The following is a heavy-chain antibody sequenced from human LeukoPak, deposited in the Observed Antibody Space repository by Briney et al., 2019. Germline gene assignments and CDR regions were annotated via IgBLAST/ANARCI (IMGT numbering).Heavy chain of an antibody. D-gene: IGHD3-22*01. V-gene: IGHV3-15*01. J-gene: IGHJ4*02. CDR1: GFTFSSYE. CDR3: TTDENYYDSGGYYYADY. Sequence: GGSLRLSCAASGFTFSSYEMNWVRQAPGKGLEWVGRIKSKTDGGTTDYAAPVKGRFTVPRDDSKNTLYLQMNSLKTEDTAVYYCTTDENYYDSGGYYYADYWGQGSLVTVSS. CDR2: IKSKTDGGTT.